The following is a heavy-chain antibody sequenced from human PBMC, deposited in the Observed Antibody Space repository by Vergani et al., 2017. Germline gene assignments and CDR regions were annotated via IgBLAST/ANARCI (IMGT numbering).Heavy chain of an antibody. CDR2: ISGSGGNT. J-gene: IGHJ6*02. Sequence: EVQLLESGGGLVQPGGSLRLSCAASGFTFSSHAMSWVRQVPGKGLEWVSGISGSGGNTYYANSVKGRFTISRDNSKNTLYLQMNSLRADDTAVYYCAKGVYCSSTSCYEGRGYYYGMGVWGQGTTVTFSS. V-gene: IGHV3-23*01. CDR1: GFTFSSHA. CDR3: AKGVYCSSTSCYEGRGYYYGMGV. D-gene: IGHD2-2*01.